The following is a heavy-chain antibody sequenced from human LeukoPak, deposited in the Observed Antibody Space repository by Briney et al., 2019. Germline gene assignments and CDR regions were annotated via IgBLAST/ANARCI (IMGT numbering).Heavy chain of an antibody. J-gene: IGHJ4*02. CDR3: ATKRYCSGGSCGNY. CDR2: IYSGGST. Sequence: GGSLRLSCAASGFTVSSNYMSWVRQAPGKGLEWVSVIYSGGSTYYADSVKGRFTISRDNSKNTLYPQMNSLRAEDTAVYYCATKRYCSGGSCGNYWGQGTLVTVSS. CDR1: GFTVSSNY. V-gene: IGHV3-53*01. D-gene: IGHD2-15*01.